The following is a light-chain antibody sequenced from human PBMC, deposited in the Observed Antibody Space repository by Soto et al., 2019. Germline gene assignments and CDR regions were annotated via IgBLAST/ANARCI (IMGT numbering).Light chain of an antibody. CDR1: QSISSY. CDR3: QQRYSTPRT. CDR2: AAS. J-gene: IGKJ1*01. Sequence: DIQMTQSPSSLSASVGDRVTIPCRASQSISSYLTWYQQKPGKAPKLLIYAASSLQSGVPSRFSGSGSGTDFTLTISSLQPEDFATDYCQQRYSTPRTFGQGTKVEIK. V-gene: IGKV1-39*01.